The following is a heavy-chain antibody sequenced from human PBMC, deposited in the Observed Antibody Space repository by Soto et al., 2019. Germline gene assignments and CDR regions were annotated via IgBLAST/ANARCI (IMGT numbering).Heavy chain of an antibody. CDR3: ARTLRLEAFDI. J-gene: IGHJ3*02. CDR2: IYYSGST. CDR1: GGSISSYY. D-gene: IGHD5-12*01. V-gene: IGHV4-59*12. Sequence: ETLSLTCTVSGGSISSYYWSWIRQPPGKGLEWIGYIYYSGSTNYNPSLKSRVTISVDTSKNQFSLKLSSVTAADTAVYYCARTLRLEAFDIWGQGTMVTVSS.